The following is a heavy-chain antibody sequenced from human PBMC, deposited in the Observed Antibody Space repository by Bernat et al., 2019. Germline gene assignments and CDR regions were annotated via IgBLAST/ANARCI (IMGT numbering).Heavy chain of an antibody. CDR3: ARVPNIAAAGGALVY. CDR1: GFSLSTSGMC. CDR2: IDWDDDK. D-gene: IGHD6-13*01. V-gene: IGHV2-70*01. J-gene: IGHJ4*02. Sequence: QVTLRESGPALVKPTQTLTLTCTFSGFSLSTSGMCVSWIRQPPGKALEWLALIDWDDDKYYSTSLKTRLTISKDTSKNQVVLTMTNMDPVDTATYYCARVPNIAAAGGALVYWGPGTLVTVSS.